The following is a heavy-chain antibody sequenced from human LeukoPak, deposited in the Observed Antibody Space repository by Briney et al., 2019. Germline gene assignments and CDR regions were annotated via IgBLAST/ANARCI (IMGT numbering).Heavy chain of an antibody. J-gene: IGHJ4*02. Sequence: PSETLSLTCAVYGGSFSGYYWSWIRQPPGKGLEWIGEINHSESTNYNPSLKSRVTISVDTSKNQFSLKLSSVTAADTAVYYCASVYTLVAVAEYYFDYWGQGTLVTVSS. CDR2: INHSEST. D-gene: IGHD6-19*01. CDR1: GGSFSGYY. CDR3: ASVYTLVAVAEYYFDY. V-gene: IGHV4-34*01.